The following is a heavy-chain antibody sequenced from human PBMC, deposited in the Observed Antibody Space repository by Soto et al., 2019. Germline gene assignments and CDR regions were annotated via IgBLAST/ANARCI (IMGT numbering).Heavy chain of an antibody. J-gene: IGHJ4*02. Sequence: GASVNVSCKASGYTFTSYGINWVRPAPGQGLELMGWISAYNGKTNYAQKLQGRVTMTTDTSTSTAYMELSSLRSDDTAVYYCATDPIEYSGSYSSGYWGQGTLDTVSS. D-gene: IGHD1-26*01. CDR2: ISAYNGKT. CDR3: ATDPIEYSGSYSSGY. V-gene: IGHV1-18*01. CDR1: GYTFTSYG.